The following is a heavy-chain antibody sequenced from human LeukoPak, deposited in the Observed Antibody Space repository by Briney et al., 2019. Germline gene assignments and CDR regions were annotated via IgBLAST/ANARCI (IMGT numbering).Heavy chain of an antibody. CDR2: ISGSGAST. CDR1: GFTFTRYP. Sequence: GGSLRLSCAASGFTFTRYPMSWVRQAPGKGLEWVSAISGSGASTYYADSVKRRFTISRDNSKNTLHLQMNSLRAEDTAVYYCAKGAAGPTSDFWGQGTLVTVSS. D-gene: IGHD3-16*01. V-gene: IGHV3-23*01. CDR3: AKGAAGPTSDF. J-gene: IGHJ4*02.